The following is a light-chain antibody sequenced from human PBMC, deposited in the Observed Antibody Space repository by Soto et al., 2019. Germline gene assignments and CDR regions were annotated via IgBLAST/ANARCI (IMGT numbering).Light chain of an antibody. CDR3: NSYAGSNNWV. Sequence: QSALTQPPSASGSPGQSVTISCTGTSSDVGGYNYASWYQQHPGKAPNLLIYEVSKRPSGVPDRFSGSKSGNTASLTVSGLQAEDEADYYCNSYAGSNNWVFGGGTKVTVL. CDR1: SSDVGGYNY. V-gene: IGLV2-8*01. CDR2: EVS. J-gene: IGLJ2*01.